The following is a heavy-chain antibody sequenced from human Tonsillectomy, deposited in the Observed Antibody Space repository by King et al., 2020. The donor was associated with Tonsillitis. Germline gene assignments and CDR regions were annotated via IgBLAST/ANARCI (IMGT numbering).Heavy chain of an antibody. J-gene: IGHJ6*02. CDR1: GFTFTSSA. CDR2: IVVGSGNT. Sequence: QLVESGPEVKKPGTSVKVSCTASGFTFTSSAMQWVRQARGQRLEWIGWIVVGSGNTNYAQKFQERVTITRDMSTRTAYMELSSLRSEDTAVYYCAAAAPTGTTLWSQGTNSKYSYYGMDVWGQGTTVTVSS. D-gene: IGHD1-1*01. V-gene: IGHV1-58*02. CDR3: AAAAPTGTTLWSQGTNSKYSYYGMDV.